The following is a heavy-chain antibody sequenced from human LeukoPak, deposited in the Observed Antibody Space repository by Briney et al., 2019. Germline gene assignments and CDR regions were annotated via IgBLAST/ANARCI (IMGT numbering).Heavy chain of an antibody. CDR1: GFTVSSNY. J-gene: IGHJ6*03. CDR3: ARDFGGNYYYYYMDV. Sequence: PGGSLRLSCAASGFTVSSNYMSWVRQAPGKGLEWVSVIYSGGSTYYADSVKGRFTISRDNSKNTLYLQMNSLRAEDTAVYYCARDFGGNYYYYYMDVWGKGTTVNVSS. V-gene: IGHV3-66*02. D-gene: IGHD3-3*01. CDR2: IYSGGST.